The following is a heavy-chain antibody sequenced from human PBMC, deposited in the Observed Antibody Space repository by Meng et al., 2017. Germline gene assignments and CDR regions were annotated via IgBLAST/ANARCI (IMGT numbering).Heavy chain of an antibody. J-gene: IGHJ4*02. Sequence: GGSLRPSCAASGFTFSSYWMSWVRQAPGKGLEWVANIKQDGSEKYYVDSVKGRFTISRDNAKNSLYLQMNSLRAEDTAVYYCARPCHYYDSSGYYYGYWGQGTLVTVSS. V-gene: IGHV3-7*01. D-gene: IGHD3-22*01. CDR2: IKQDGSEK. CDR3: ARPCHYYDSSGYYYGY. CDR1: GFTFSSYW.